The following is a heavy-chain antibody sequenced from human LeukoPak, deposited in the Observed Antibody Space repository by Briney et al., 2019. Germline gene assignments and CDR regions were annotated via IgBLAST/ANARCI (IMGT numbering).Heavy chain of an antibody. CDR3: ALQGSPQPNYYYYYMDV. V-gene: IGHV3-30-3*01. CDR2: ISYDGSNK. J-gene: IGHJ6*03. D-gene: IGHD1-1*01. CDR1: RFTFSNYA. Sequence: GGSLRLSCAASRFTFSNYAMHWVRQAPGEGLEWVAVISYDGSNKYYADSVKGRFTISRDNSKNTLYLQMNSLRVEDTAVYYCALQGSPQPNYYYYYMDVWGKGTTVTVSS.